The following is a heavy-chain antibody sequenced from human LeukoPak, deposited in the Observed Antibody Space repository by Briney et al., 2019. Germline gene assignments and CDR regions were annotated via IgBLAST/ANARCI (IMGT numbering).Heavy chain of an antibody. CDR3: ARPSSGCRRVDAFDI. D-gene: IGHD6-19*01. V-gene: IGHV4-39*01. CDR2: IYYSGST. CDR1: GGSISSSSYY. Sequence: SETLSLTCTVSGGSISSSSYYWGWIRQPPGKGLEWIGSIYYSGSTYYNPSLKSRVTISVDTSKNQFSLKLSSVTAADTAVYYCARPSSGCRRVDAFDIWGQGTMVTVSS. J-gene: IGHJ3*02.